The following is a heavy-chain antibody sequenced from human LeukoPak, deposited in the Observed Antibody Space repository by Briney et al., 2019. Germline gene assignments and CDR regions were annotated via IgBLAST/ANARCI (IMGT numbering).Heavy chain of an antibody. Sequence: LSLTCTVSGGSVSSNIYDWNWIRQPPGKGLEWVSYISGSSSYTNYADSVKGRFTISRDNAKNSLYLQMNSLRAEDTAVYYCARARQWLVSYWGQGTLVTVSS. CDR3: ARARQWLVSY. D-gene: IGHD6-19*01. CDR2: ISGSSSYT. V-gene: IGHV3-11*05. J-gene: IGHJ4*02. CDR1: GGSVSSNIYD.